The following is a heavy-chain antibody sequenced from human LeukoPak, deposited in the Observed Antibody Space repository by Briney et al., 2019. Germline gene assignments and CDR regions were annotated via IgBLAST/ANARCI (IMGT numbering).Heavy chain of an antibody. CDR1: GGSFSGYY. CDR2: INHSGST. J-gene: IGHJ4*02. V-gene: IGHV4-34*01. D-gene: IGHD3-16*01. CDR3: ARRIMITRIHFDY. Sequence: SETLSLTCAVYGGSFSGYYWSWIRQPPGKGLEWIGEINHSGSTNYNPSLKSRVTISVDTSKNQFSLKLSSVTAADTAVYYCARRIMITRIHFDYWGQGTLVTVSS.